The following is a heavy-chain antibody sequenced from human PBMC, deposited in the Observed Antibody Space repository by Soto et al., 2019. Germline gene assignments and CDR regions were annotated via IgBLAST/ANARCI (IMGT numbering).Heavy chain of an antibody. CDR3: AKVRHRYDSSGSTFDY. CDR1: GFTFSSYG. V-gene: IGHV3-30*18. Sequence: QVQLVESGGGVVQPGRSLRLSCAASGFTFSSYGMHWVRKAPGKGLEWLAVISYDGSNKYYADSVKGRFTISRDNSKNTLYLQMNSLRDEDTAVYYCAKVRHRYDSSGSTFDYWGQGTLVTVSS. J-gene: IGHJ4*02. CDR2: ISYDGSNK. D-gene: IGHD3-22*01.